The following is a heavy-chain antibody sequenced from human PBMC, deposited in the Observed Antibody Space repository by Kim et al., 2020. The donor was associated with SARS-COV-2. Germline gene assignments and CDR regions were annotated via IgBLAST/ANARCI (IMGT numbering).Heavy chain of an antibody. J-gene: IGHJ6*02. V-gene: IGHV3-23*01. Sequence: GGSLRLSCAASGFTFSSYAMSWVRQAPGKGLEWVSAISGSGGSTYYADSVKGRFTISRDNSKNTLYLQMNSLRAEDTAVYYCAKARSPGPKYGDYFNYYYGMDFWGQGTTVTVSS. CDR1: GFTFSSYA. D-gene: IGHD4-17*01. CDR3: AKARSPGPKYGDYFNYYYGMDF. CDR2: ISGSGGST.